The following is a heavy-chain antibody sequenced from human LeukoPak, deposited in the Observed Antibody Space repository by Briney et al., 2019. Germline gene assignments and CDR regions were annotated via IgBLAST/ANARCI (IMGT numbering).Heavy chain of an antibody. CDR3: ARDISSSWENAFDI. J-gene: IGHJ3*02. V-gene: IGHV4-59*01. D-gene: IGHD6-13*01. CDR2: IYYSGST. Sequence: SETLSLTCTVSGGSISSYYWSWIRQPPGKGLEWIGYIYYSGSTNYNPSLKSRVTISVDTPKNQFSLKLSSVTAADTAVYYCARDISSSWENAFDIWGQGTMVTVSS. CDR1: GGSISSYY.